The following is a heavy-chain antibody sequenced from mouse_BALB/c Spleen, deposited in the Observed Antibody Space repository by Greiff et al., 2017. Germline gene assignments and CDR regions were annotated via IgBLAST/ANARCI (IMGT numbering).Heavy chain of an antibody. CDR3: TRRLGPYYYAMDY. V-gene: IGHV1S81*02. CDR1: GYTFTSYY. Sequence: VQLVESGAELVKPGASVKLSCKASGYTFTSYYMYWVKQRPGQGLEWIGEINPSNGGTNFNEKFKSKATLTVDKSSSTAYMQLSSLTSEDSAVYYCTRRLGPYYYAMDYWGQGTSVTVSS. J-gene: IGHJ4*01. D-gene: IGHD3-2*02. CDR2: INPSNGGT.